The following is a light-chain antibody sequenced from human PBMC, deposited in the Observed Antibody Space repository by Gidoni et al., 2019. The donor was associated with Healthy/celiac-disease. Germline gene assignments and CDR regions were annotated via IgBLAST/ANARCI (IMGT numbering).Light chain of an antibody. Sequence: EFVLTQSPSTLSLSPGERPTLSCRASQSVSSYLAWYQPKPGQAPRLLIYDASNRDTGIPARFSGSGSGTDFTLTISSLEPEDFAVYYCQQRSNWPPVFTFGPGTKVDIK. J-gene: IGKJ3*01. CDR2: DAS. CDR3: QQRSNWPPVFT. V-gene: IGKV3-11*01. CDR1: QSVSSY.